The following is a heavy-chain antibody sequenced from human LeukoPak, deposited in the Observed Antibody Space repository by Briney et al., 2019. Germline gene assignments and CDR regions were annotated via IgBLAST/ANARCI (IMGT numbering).Heavy chain of an antibody. J-gene: IGHJ4*02. CDR3: ARDSYYYDSSGSHSDY. V-gene: IGHV1-69*01. CDR1: GGTFSSYA. CDR2: IIPIFGTA. D-gene: IGHD3-22*01. Sequence: GSSVKVSCKASGGTFSSYAISWVQQAPGQGLEWMGGIIPIFGTANYAQKFQGRVTITADESTSTAYMELSSLRSEDTAVYYCARDSYYYDSSGSHSDYWGQGTLVTVSS.